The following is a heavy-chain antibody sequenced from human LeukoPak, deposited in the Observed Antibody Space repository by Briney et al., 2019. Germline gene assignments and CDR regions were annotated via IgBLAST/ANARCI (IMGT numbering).Heavy chain of an antibody. Sequence: GGSLRLSCATSGFTFSDHYMDWVRQAPGKGLEWVGRIRNKAYTHTTEYAASVKGRFTISRDDSNNSLYLQMNSLKTEDTAVYYCARGFCSGSTCYSGDNWGQGTLVTVSS. V-gene: IGHV3-72*01. CDR1: GFTFSDHY. CDR2: IRNKAYTHTT. D-gene: IGHD2-15*01. CDR3: ARGFCSGSTCYSGDN. J-gene: IGHJ4*02.